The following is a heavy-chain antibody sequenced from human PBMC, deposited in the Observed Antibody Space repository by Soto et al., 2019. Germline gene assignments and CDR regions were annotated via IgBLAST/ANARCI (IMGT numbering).Heavy chain of an antibody. V-gene: IGHV1-18*04. CDR3: ARDFSLLSGGWFDP. CDR1: GYTCTSSG. J-gene: IGHJ5*02. Sequence: VSVKVSCKASGYTCTSSGISGERYAPGQGLEWMGWISAYNGNTNYAQKLQGRVTMTTDTSTSTAYMELRSLRSDDTAVYYCARDFSLLSGGWFDPWGQGTLVTVSS. CDR2: ISAYNGNT. D-gene: IGHD3-10*01.